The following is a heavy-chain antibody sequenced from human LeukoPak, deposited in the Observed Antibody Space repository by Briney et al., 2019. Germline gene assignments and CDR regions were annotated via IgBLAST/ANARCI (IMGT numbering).Heavy chain of an antibody. D-gene: IGHD2-8*02. CDR1: RGTFSSYA. CDR3: ARDASHYWRGFDI. J-gene: IGHJ3*02. CDR2: IIPIFGTA. Sequence: GASVKVSCKASRGTFSSYAISWVRQAPGQGLEWMGGIIPIFGTAIYAQKLQGRVTITADDSTSTAYMELRSLRSDDTAVYYCARDASHYWRGFDIWGQGTMVTVSS. V-gene: IGHV1-69*13.